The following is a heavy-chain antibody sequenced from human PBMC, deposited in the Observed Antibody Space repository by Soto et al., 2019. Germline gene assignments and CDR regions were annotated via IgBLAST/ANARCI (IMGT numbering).Heavy chain of an antibody. D-gene: IGHD2-21*01. CDR3: AGNGVIFIINYSAS. Sequence: SETLSLTCTVSGGSISSYYWSWIRQPPGKGLEWIGYIYYSGSTNYNPSLKSRVTISVDTSKNQFSLKLSSVTAADTAVYYCAGNGVIFIINYSASWGHGTLVPVSS. CDR2: IYYSGST. CDR1: GGSISSYY. J-gene: IGHJ5*01. V-gene: IGHV4-59*08.